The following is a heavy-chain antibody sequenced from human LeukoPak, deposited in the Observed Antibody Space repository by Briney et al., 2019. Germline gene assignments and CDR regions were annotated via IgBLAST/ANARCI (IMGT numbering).Heavy chain of an antibody. CDR3: AKDYRDLDY. D-gene: IGHD3-16*02. CDR1: GFTFSSYA. V-gene: IGHV3-23*01. Sequence: GGSLRLSCAASGFTFSSYAMSWVRQAPGKGLEFVSALTGDSGSTYYADSVKGRFTISRDNSKNTLYLQMNSLRAEDAAVYYCAKDYRDLDYWGQGTLVTVSS. J-gene: IGHJ4*02. CDR2: LTGDSGST.